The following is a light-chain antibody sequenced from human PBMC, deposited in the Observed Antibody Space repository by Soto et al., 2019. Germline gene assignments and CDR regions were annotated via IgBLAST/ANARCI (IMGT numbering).Light chain of an antibody. Sequence: QSALTQPASVSGSPGQSITISRTGTSSDIGNYIYVSWYQQHPGKAPKLMIFEVANRPSGISNRFSGSKSGNTASLTISGLQAEDEADYYCASYTSTTTPFVFGTGTKVTVL. CDR1: SSDIGNYIY. J-gene: IGLJ1*01. V-gene: IGLV2-14*01. CDR3: ASYTSTTTPFV. CDR2: EVA.